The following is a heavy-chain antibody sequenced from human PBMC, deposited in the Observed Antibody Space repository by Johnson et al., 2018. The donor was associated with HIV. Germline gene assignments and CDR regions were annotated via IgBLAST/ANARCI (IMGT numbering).Heavy chain of an antibody. CDR2: IRYDGSNK. CDR1: GFTFSSYG. V-gene: IGHV3-30*02. J-gene: IGHJ3*02. CDR3: AKGPILDDGFDI. D-gene: IGHD3-3*01. Sequence: VQLVESGGGVVQPGGSLRLSCAASGFTFSSYGMHWVRQAPGKGLEWVAFIRYDGSNKYYADYVKGRFTISRDNSKNTLYPQMNSLRAEDTAVYYCAKGPILDDGFDIWGQGTMVTVSS.